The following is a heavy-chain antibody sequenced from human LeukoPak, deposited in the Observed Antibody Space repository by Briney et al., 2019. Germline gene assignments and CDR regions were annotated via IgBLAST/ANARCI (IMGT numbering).Heavy chain of an antibody. V-gene: IGHV3-21*01. Sequence: GGSLRLSCAASGFTFSSYSMNWVRQAPGKGLEWVSSISSSSSYIYYADSVKGRFTISRDNAKNSLYLQMNSLRAEDTAVYYCARDDSPYYDSSRNPFDHWGQGTLVTVSS. CDR2: ISSSSSYI. CDR3: ARDDSPYYDSSRNPFDH. D-gene: IGHD3-22*01. J-gene: IGHJ4*02. CDR1: GFTFSSYS.